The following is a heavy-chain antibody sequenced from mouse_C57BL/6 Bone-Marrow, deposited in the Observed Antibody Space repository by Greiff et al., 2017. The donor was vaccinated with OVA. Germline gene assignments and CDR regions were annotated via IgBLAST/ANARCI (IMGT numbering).Heavy chain of an antibody. J-gene: IGHJ1*03. D-gene: IGHD2-1*01. CDR3: ARRDLPPYFDV. CDR2: INPSSGYT. Sequence: QVQLKESGAELAKPGASVKLSCKASGYTFTSYWMHWVKQRPGQGLEWIGYINPSSGYTKYNQKFKDKATLTADKSSSTAYMQLSSLTYEDSAVYYCARRDLPPYFDVWGTGTTVTVSS. CDR1: GYTFTSYW. V-gene: IGHV1-7*01.